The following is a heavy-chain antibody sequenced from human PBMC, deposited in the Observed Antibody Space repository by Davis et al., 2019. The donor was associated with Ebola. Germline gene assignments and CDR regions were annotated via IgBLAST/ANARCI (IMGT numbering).Heavy chain of an antibody. CDR3: ARGVPAAIRINWFDP. CDR1: GGSISSGGYY. V-gene: IGHV4-31*11. CDR2: IYYSGST. D-gene: IGHD2-2*02. Sequence: PSETLSLTCALSGGSISSGGYYWSWIRQHPGKGLEWIGYIYYSGSTYYNPSLKSRVTISVDTSKNQFPLKLSSVTAADTAVYYCARGVPAAIRINWFDPWGQGTLVTVSS. J-gene: IGHJ5*02.